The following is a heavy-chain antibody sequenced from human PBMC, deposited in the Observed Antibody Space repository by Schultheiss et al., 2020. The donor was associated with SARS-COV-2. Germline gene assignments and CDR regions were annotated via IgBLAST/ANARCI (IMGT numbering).Heavy chain of an antibody. Sequence: ASVKVSCKASGYTFTSYDINWVRQATGQGLEWMGWMNPNSGNTGYAQKFQGRVTMTRNTSISTAYMELSSLRSEDTAVYYCARDSDGGNPGPSPYGMDVWGQGTTVTVSS. CDR3: ARDSDGGNPGPSPYGMDV. CDR1: GYTFTSYD. D-gene: IGHD4-23*01. J-gene: IGHJ6*02. CDR2: MNPNSGNT. V-gene: IGHV1-8*02.